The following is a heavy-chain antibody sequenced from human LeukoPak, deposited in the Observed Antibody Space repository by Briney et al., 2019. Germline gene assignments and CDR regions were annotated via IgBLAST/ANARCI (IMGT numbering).Heavy chain of an antibody. V-gene: IGHV7-4-1*02. Sequence: GASVKVSCKASGYTFTTYAMNWVRQAPGQGLEWMGYINTAVGNPTYAQDLTGRFLFSVDTSVSTAYLQITNLTAEDTALYYCASRTYSYGLSPWGQGTLVTVS. CDR1: GYTFTTYA. CDR3: ASRTYSYGLSP. CDR2: INTAVGNP. J-gene: IGHJ5*02. D-gene: IGHD2-15*01.